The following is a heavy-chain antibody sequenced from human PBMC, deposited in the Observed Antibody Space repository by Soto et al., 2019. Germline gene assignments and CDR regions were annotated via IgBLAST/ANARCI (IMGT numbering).Heavy chain of an antibody. V-gene: IGHV3-23*01. CDR1: GFTFSNYG. D-gene: IGHD1-1*01. CDR2: FGGSGNT. Sequence: GGSLRLSCVASGFTFSNYGMSWVRHAPGKGLEWVSTFGGSGNTYHADSVKGRFTISRDNSRNTLYLQMNSLRAEDTAIYYCAKRGEKTGRNFDCWGQGTQVTSPQ. J-gene: IGHJ4*02. CDR3: AKRGEKTGRNFDC.